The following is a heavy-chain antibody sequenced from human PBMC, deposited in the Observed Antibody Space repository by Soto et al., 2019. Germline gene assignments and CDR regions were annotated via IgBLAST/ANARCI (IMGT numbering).Heavy chain of an antibody. CDR2: ISSSSSYI. Sequence: PGGSLRLSCAASGFTFSSYGMNWVRQAPGRGLEWVSSISSSSSYIYYADSVKGRFTISRDNAKNSLYLQMNSLRAEDTAVYYCARSRCSSTSCYVYYYYGMDVWGQGTTVTVSS. CDR1: GFTFSSYG. J-gene: IGHJ6*02. D-gene: IGHD2-2*01. CDR3: ARSRCSSTSCYVYYYYGMDV. V-gene: IGHV3-21*01.